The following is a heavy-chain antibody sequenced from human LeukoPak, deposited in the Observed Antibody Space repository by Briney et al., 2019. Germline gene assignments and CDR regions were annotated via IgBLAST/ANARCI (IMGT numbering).Heavy chain of an antibody. V-gene: IGHV1-8*01. CDR2: MNPNSGNT. CDR1: GYTFTSYD. D-gene: IGHD3-22*01. J-gene: IGHJ4*02. CDR3: ARGLLYDSSGYTNLNY. Sequence: ASVKVSCKASGYTFTSYDINWVRQATGQGLEWMGWMNPNSGNTGYAQKFQGRVTMTRNTSISTAYMELSSLRSEDTAVYYCARGLLYDSSGYTNLNYWGQGTLVTVSS.